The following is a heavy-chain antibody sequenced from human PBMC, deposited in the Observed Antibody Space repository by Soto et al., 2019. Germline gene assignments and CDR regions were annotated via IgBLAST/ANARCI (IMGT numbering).Heavy chain of an antibody. CDR3: ASGSTAMSIAY. J-gene: IGHJ4*02. D-gene: IGHD5-18*01. Sequence: QLQLQESGPGLVKPSETLSLTCTVSGGSISSSSYYWGWIRQPPGKGLEWIGSIYYSGSTYYNPSLKSRVTISVDTSKNQFSLKLSSVTAADTAVYYCASGSTAMSIAYWGQGTLVTVSS. V-gene: IGHV4-39*01. CDR2: IYYSGST. CDR1: GGSISSSSYY.